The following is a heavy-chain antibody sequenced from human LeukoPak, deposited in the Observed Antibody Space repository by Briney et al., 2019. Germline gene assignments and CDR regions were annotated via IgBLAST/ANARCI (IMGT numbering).Heavy chain of an antibody. D-gene: IGHD3-3*01. CDR3: ARGWGQGTYYDFWSGYYTHYGMDV. J-gene: IGHJ6*02. CDR2: ISGSGSST. V-gene: IGHV3-23*01. Sequence: GGSLRLSCAASGFTFSNYAMTWVRQAPGKGLEWVSGISGSGSSTYYADSVKGRFTLSRDYPKNTLYLQMNSLRAEDTAVYYRARGWGQGTYYDFWSGYYTHYGMDVWGQGTTVTVSS. CDR1: GFTFSNYA.